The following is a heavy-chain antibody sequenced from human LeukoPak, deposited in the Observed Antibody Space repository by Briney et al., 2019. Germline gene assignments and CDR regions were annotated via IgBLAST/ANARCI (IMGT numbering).Heavy chain of an antibody. Sequence: GASVKVSCKASGYTFTSYDINWVRQATGQGLEWMGWMNPNSGNTGYAQKFQGRATMTRNTSISTAYMELSSLRSEDTAVYYCARIREWIQLWSTDAFDIWGQGTMVTVSS. D-gene: IGHD5-18*01. V-gene: IGHV1-8*01. CDR2: MNPNSGNT. CDR3: ARIREWIQLWSTDAFDI. CDR1: GYTFTSYD. J-gene: IGHJ3*02.